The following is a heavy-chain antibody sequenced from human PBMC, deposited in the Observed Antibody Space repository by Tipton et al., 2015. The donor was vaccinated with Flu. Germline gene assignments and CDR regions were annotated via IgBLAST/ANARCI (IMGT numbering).Heavy chain of an antibody. D-gene: IGHD3-16*02. Sequence: TLSLTCTVSGDSISSYYWSWIRQPAGKGLEWIGRIYTSGSTNYNASLKSRVTMSVDTSKNQFSLKLSSVTVADTAVYYCARDYLLGDLSFFDNWGQVTLVTVSS. CDR2: IYTSGST. V-gene: IGHV4-4*07. CDR3: ARDYLLGDLSFFDN. CDR1: GDSISSYY. J-gene: IGHJ4*02.